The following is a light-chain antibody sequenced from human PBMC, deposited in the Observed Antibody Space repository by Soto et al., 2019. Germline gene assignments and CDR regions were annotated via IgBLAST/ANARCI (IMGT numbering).Light chain of an antibody. V-gene: IGLV2-14*01. CDR3: SSYTSSSIL. CDR2: DVS. J-gene: IGLJ2*01. CDR1: SSDVGGYNY. Sequence: QSALTQPASVSGSPGQSITISCTGTSSDVGGYNYVSWYQQHPGKAPKLMIYDVSNRPSGVSNRFSGSKSGNTASLTISGLQAEDEADYYCSSYTSSSILFGGGIQLTVL.